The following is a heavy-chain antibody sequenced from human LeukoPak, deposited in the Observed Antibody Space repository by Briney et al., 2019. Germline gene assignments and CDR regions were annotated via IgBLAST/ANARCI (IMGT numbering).Heavy chain of an antibody. CDR1: GFTFSSYW. J-gene: IGHJ4*02. D-gene: IGHD1-26*01. Sequence: GGSLRLSCAASGFTFSSYWMHWVRQAPGKGLVWVSRINSDGSSTSYADSVKGRFTISRDNAKNTLYLQMDSLRAEDTAMYYCAKGTGSYYSLGYWGQGTLVTVSS. CDR3: AKGTGSYYSLGY. CDR2: INSDGSST. V-gene: IGHV3-74*01.